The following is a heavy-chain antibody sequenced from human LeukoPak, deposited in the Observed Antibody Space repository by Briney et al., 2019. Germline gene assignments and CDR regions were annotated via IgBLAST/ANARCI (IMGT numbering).Heavy chain of an antibody. CDR2: MNQGGSAK. D-gene: IGHD3-16*01. V-gene: IGHV3-7*01. J-gene: IGHJ6*02. CDR1: GFTFSDSW. Sequence: QTGGTLRLSCAASGFTFSDSWMSWVRQAPGKGLEWVANMNQGGSAKGYVDSVKGRFTISRDNARNSLYLQMSSLRPEDTAVYYCATYTHWVAGDVWGQGTTVTVSS. CDR3: ATYTHWVAGDV.